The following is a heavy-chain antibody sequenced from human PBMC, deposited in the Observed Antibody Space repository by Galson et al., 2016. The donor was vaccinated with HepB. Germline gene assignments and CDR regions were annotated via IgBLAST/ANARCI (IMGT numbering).Heavy chain of an antibody. CDR1: GFRFTSYV. CDR3: TRDPGYYDSSGYYYPGPFD. J-gene: IGHJ4*02. V-gene: IGHV3-23*01. CDR2: IRGRGFGT. D-gene: IGHD3-22*01. Sequence: SLRLSCAASGFRFTSYVMSWVRQPPGKGLEWLSSIRGRGFGTFEADSVKGRFTISRDNFQNTLYLQMNSLRAEDTAVYYCTRDPGYYDSSGYYYPGPFDWGQGTLVTVSS.